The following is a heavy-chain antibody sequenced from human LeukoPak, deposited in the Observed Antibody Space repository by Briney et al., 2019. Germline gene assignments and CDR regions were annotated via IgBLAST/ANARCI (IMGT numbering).Heavy chain of an antibody. D-gene: IGHD6-6*01. J-gene: IGHJ6*02. Sequence: PGGSLRLSCAASGFTFSNYGMHWVRQAPGKGLEWVALIWYDGSNKYYADSVKGRFTISRDNSKNTLYLQMNSLRAEDTAVFYCARDTHLTYSSSSGMDVWGQGTTVTVAS. V-gene: IGHV3-33*01. CDR3: ARDTHLTYSSSSGMDV. CDR1: GFTFSNYG. CDR2: IWYDGSNK.